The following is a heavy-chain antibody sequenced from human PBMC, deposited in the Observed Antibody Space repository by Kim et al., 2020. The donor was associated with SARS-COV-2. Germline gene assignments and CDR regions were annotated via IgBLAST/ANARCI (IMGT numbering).Heavy chain of an antibody. CDR2: IHPGDSDT. J-gene: IGHJ4*02. CDR3: ARHDGYSYDS. D-gene: IGHD5-18*01. Sequence: GESLKISCKASGYSFTSYYIGWVRQMPGKGLEWMGSIHPGDSDTRYSPSFQGQVTLSAVRSITTAYMQWSSLKASDTAMYYRARHDGYSYDSWGQGTLVTVSP. V-gene: IGHV5-51*01. CDR1: GYSFTSYY.